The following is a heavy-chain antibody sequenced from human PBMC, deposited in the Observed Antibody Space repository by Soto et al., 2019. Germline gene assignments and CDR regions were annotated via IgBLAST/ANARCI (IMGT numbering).Heavy chain of an antibody. CDR2: IYYSGST. D-gene: IGHD2-2*02. V-gene: IGHV4-31*11. J-gene: IGHJ5*02. CDR1: GGPISSGGYY. Sequence: PSETLSLTCAVSGGPISSGGYYWSWIRQHPGKGLEWIGYIYYSGSTYYNPSLKSRVTISVDTSKNQFSLKLSSVTAADTAVYYCARGRAVVPAAISEHWFDPWGQGTLVTVSS. CDR3: ARGRAVVPAAISEHWFDP.